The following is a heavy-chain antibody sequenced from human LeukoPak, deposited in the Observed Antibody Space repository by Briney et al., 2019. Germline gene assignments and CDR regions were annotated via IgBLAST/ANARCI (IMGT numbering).Heavy chain of an antibody. CDR2: IIPILGIA. J-gene: IGHJ2*01. Sequence: SVKVSCKASGYTFTSYGISWVRQAPGQGLEWMGRIIPILGIANYAQKFQGRVTITADKSTSTAYMELSSLRSEDTAVYYCAKKGGNYWYFDLWGRGTLVTVSS. V-gene: IGHV1-69*04. CDR1: GYTFTSYG. D-gene: IGHD1-26*01. CDR3: AKKGGNYWYFDL.